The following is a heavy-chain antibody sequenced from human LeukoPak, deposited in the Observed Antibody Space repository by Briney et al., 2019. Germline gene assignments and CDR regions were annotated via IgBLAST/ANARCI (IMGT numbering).Heavy chain of an antibody. CDR2: IYYSGST. V-gene: IGHV4-31*03. CDR3: ARGLRSSGYSVPY. CDR1: GVSISSGGYY. Sequence: SETLSLTCTVSGVSISSGGYYWGWIRQHPGKGLEWIGYIYYSGSTYYNPSLRSRVTLSVDTSKNQFSLRLSSVTAADTAVYYCARGLRSSGYSVPYWGQGTLVTVSS. D-gene: IGHD3-22*01. J-gene: IGHJ4*02.